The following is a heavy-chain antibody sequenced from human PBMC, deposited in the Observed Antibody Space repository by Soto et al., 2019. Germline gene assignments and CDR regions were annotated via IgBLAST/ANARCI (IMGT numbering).Heavy chain of an antibody. V-gene: IGHV3-9*01. J-gene: IGHJ4*02. CDR3: AKDIGSSWWRRFDY. Sequence: DVQLVESGGGLVQPGRSLRLSCAASGFTFDDYAMHWVRQAPGKGLEWVSGISWNSGSIGYADSVKGRFTISRDNAKNSLYLQMNSLRAEDTALYYCAKDIGSSWWRRFDYWGQGTLVTVSS. CDR2: ISWNSGSI. CDR1: GFTFDDYA. D-gene: IGHD6-13*01.